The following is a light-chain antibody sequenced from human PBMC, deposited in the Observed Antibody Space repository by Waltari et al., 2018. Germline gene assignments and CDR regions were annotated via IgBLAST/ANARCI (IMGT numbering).Light chain of an antibody. V-gene: IGKV3-20*01. CDR1: QSVSSSY. CDR3: QQYGSSSWT. CDR2: GAS. Sequence: EIVLTQSPGTLSLSPGERATLSCRASQSVSSSYLAWYQQKPGQAPRLLIYGASSRATGIPDMFRGSVSGTDFTLTISRLEPEDFAVYYCQQYGSSSWTYGQGTKLEI. J-gene: IGKJ1*01.